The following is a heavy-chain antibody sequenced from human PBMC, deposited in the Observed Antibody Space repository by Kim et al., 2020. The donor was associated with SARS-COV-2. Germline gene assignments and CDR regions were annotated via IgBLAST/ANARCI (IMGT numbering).Heavy chain of an antibody. CDR2: ISYDGSNK. Sequence: LSLTCAASGFSFSYYAMHWVRQAPGKGLEWVAVISYDGSNKYYADSVKGRFSVSRDNSRNTLYLQMNSLRAEDTAVYYCARDREGGYSYLFDYWGQGALVTVSA. V-gene: IGHV3-30*04. J-gene: IGHJ4*02. CDR3: ARDREGGYSYLFDY. D-gene: IGHD5-18*01. CDR1: GFSFSYYA.